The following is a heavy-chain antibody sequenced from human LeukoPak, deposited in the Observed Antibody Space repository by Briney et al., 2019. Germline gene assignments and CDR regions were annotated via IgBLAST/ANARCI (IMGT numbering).Heavy chain of an antibody. CDR2: ITSSSSI. Sequence: GGSLRLSCAASGFTFSSYNMNWVRQVPGKGLEWVSSITSSSSIFYADSVKGRFTISRDNAKDSLFLQMNSLRVEDTAVYYCAREGLRDLDYWGQGSLVTVSS. CDR3: AREGLRDLDY. V-gene: IGHV3-21*01. J-gene: IGHJ4*02. D-gene: IGHD4-17*01. CDR1: GFTFSSYN.